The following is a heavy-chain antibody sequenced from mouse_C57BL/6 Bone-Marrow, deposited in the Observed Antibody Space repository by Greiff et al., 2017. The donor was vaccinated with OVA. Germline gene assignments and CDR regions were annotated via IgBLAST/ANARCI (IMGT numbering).Heavy chain of an antibody. V-gene: IGHV1-76*01. CDR1: GYTFTDYY. CDR2: IYPGSGNT. Sequence: QVQLQQSGAELVRPGASVKLSCKASGYTFTDYYINWVKQRPGQGLEWIARIYPGSGNTYYNEKFKGKATLTAEKSSSTAYMQLSSLTSEDSAVYFCARCRDSSSYVDYWGQGTTLTVSS. J-gene: IGHJ2*01. D-gene: IGHD3-2*02. CDR3: ARCRDSSSYVDY.